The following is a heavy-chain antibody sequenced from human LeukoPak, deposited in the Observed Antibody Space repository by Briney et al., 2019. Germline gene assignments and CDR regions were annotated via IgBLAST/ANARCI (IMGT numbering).Heavy chain of an antibody. J-gene: IGHJ4*02. CDR1: GYTFTSYG. V-gene: IGHV1-18*01. D-gene: IGHD2-2*03. CDR2: ISAYNGNT. Sequence: ASVKLSCKASGYTFTSYGISWVRQAPGRGLEWMGWISAYNGNTNYAQKLQGRVTMTTDTSTSTAYMELRSLRSDDTAVYYCARDHLDIVVVPAAPGVDYWGQGTLVTVSS. CDR3: ARDHLDIVVVPAAPGVDY.